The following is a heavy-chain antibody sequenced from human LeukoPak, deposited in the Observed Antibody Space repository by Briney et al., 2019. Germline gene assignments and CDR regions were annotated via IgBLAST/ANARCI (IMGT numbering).Heavy chain of an antibody. CDR3: ARDPFSSSGD. CDR2: IYHSGST. J-gene: IGHJ4*02. D-gene: IGHD3-10*01. CDR1: GGSISSGGYS. Sequence: SETLSLTCAVSGGSISSGGYSWSWIRQPPGKGLEWIGYIYHSGSTYYNPSLKSRVTISVDRSKNQFSLKLSSVTAADTAMYYCARDPFSSSGDWGQGTLVTVSS. V-gene: IGHV4-30-2*01.